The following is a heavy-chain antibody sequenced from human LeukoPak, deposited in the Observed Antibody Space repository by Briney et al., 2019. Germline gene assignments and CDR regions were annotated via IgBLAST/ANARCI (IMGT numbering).Heavy chain of an antibody. D-gene: IGHD2-2*01. CDR1: GFTFSSYW. V-gene: IGHV3-74*01. J-gene: IGHJ4*02. CDR2: INSDGSST. Sequence: GGSLRLSCAASGFTFSSYWMHWVRQAPGKGLVWVSRINSDGSSTTYADSVKGRFTISRDNAKNTLYLQMNSLRAEDTAVYYCAYFSCSSPSCKYFDYWGQGTLVTVSS. CDR3: AYFSCSSPSCKYFDY.